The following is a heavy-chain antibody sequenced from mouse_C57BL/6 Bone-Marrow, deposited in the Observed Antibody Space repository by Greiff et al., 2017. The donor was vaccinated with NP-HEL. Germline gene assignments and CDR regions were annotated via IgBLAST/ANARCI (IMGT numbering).Heavy chain of an antibody. CDR1: GFPIPSGYY. Sequence: VKLMESGPGLVKPSQSLFLTCSITGFPIPSGYYWIWIRQSPGKPLEWMGYITHSGETFYNPSLQSPISITRETSKNQFFLQLNSVTTEDTAMYYCAGDYDGYWYFDVWGTGTTVTVSS. J-gene: IGHJ1*03. CDR2: ITHSGET. CDR3: AGDYDGYWYFDV. V-gene: IGHV12-3*01. D-gene: IGHD2-3*01.